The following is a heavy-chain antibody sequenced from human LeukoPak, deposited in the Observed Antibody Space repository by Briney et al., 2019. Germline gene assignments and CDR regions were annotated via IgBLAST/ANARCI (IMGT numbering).Heavy chain of an antibody. CDR1: GFTASYNN. CDR3: AREVGASGRDY. V-gene: IGHV3-53*01. CDR2: IFSGGDT. J-gene: IGHJ4*02. D-gene: IGHD1-26*01. Sequence: PGGSLRLSCVTSGFTASYNNMTWVRQAPGKGLEWVAVIFSGGDTNYADSVKGRFTISRDNSKNTLYLQMDSLRVEDTAMYYCAREVGASGRDYWGQGTLVTVSS.